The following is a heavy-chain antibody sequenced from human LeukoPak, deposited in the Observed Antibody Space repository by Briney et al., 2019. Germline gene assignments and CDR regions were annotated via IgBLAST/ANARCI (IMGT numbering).Heavy chain of an antibody. CDR3: AREHCSGGSCYSIYYYYYMDV. J-gene: IGHJ6*03. CDR2: IYYSGST. CDR1: GGSISSSSYY. V-gene: IGHV4-39*07. D-gene: IGHD2-15*01. Sequence: SETLSLTCTVSGGSISSSSYYCGWIRQPPGKGLEWSGSIYYSGSTYYNPSLKSRVTISVDTSKNQFSLKLSSVTAAGTAVYYCAREHCSGGSCYSIYYYYYMDVWGKGTTVTVSS.